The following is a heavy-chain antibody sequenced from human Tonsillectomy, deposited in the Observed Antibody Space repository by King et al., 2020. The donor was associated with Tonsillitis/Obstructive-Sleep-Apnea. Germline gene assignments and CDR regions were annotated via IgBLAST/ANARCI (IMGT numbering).Heavy chain of an antibody. CDR1: GFTFSSYG. J-gene: IGHJ4*02. D-gene: IGHD3-3*01. V-gene: IGHV3-30*18. Sequence: VQLVESGGGVVQPGRSLRLSCAASGFTFSSYGMHWVRQAPGKGLEGGAVISYDGSNKYYADSVKGRFTISRDNSKNTLYLQMNSLRAEDTAVYYCAKDPDITIFGVVMYFDYWGQGTLVTVSS. CDR3: AKDPDITIFGVVMYFDY. CDR2: ISYDGSNK.